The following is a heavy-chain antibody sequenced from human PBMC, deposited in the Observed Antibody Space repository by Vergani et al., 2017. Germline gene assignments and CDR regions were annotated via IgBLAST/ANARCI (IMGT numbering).Heavy chain of an antibody. CDR2: ISSSSSTI. J-gene: IGHJ6*03. V-gene: IGHV3-48*01. CDR1: GFTFSSYS. D-gene: IGHD2-15*01. CDR3: ARDYCSGGSCYYRDV. Sequence: EVQLVESGGGLVQPGGSLRLSCAASGFTFSSYSMNWVRQAPGKGLEWVSYISSSSSTIYYADSVKGRFTISRDKAKNSLYLQMNSLRAEDTAVYYCARDYCSGGSCYYRDVWGKGTTVTVSS.